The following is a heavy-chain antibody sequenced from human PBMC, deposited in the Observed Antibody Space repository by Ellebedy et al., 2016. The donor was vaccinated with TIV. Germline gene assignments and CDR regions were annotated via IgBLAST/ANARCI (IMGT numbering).Heavy chain of an antibody. CDR2: IDPSDSYT. V-gene: IGHV5-10-1*01. D-gene: IGHD6-19*01. J-gene: IGHJ3*02. CDR1: GYSFTSYW. Sequence: GESLKISCNGSGYSFTSYWISWVRQMPGKGLEWMGRIDPSDSYTNYSPSFQGHVTISADKSISTAYLQWSSLKASDTAMYYCARRAVAGSGVPHAFDIWGQGTMVTVSS. CDR3: ARRAVAGSGVPHAFDI.